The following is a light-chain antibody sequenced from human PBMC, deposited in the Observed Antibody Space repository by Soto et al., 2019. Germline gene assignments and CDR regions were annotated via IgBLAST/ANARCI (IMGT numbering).Light chain of an antibody. CDR1: QSISTY. Sequence: DIQMTQSPSSLSASVGDRVTITCRASQSISTYVNWYQQKPGQAPNLLISAASTLRSWVPSRFSGSGSGTDFTLTINSLQPEDFAPYYCQQSYNVPITFGQGTRLDIK. CDR2: AAS. CDR3: QQSYNVPIT. J-gene: IGKJ5*01. V-gene: IGKV1-39*01.